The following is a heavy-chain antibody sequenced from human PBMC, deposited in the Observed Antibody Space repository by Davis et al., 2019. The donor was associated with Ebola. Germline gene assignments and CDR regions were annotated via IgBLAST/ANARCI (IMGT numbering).Heavy chain of an antibody. V-gene: IGHV4-59*02. CDR3: ARGKVGAASG. D-gene: IGHD1-26*01. CDR2: IYYRGST. Sequence: MPSETLSLTCTVSGGSVSNYYWSWIRQPPGKGLEWIGYIYYRGSTNYNPSLKSRVTISADTSKNQFSLKLSSVAAADTAVYYCARGKVGAASGWGRGTLVTVSS. CDR1: GGSVSNYY. J-gene: IGHJ1*01.